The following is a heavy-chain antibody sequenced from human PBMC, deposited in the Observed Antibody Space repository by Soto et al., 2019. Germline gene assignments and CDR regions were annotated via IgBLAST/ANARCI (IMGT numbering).Heavy chain of an antibody. CDR2: IWYDGSNK. V-gene: IGHV3-33*01. Sequence: QVQLVESGGGVVQPGRSLRLSCAASGFTFSSYGMHWVRQAPGKGLEWVAVIWYDGSNKYYADSVKGRFTISRDNSKNTLYLQRNSLRAEDTAVYYCARGAGVVVAAAEDYWGQGTLVTVSS. CDR3: ARGAGVVVAAAEDY. J-gene: IGHJ4*02. D-gene: IGHD2-15*01. CDR1: GFTFSSYG.